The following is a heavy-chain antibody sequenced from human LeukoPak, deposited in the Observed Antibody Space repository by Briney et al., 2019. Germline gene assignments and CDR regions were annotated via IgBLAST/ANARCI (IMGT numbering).Heavy chain of an antibody. J-gene: IGHJ6*03. Sequence: SQTLSLTCTVSGGSISSGSYYWSWIRQPAGKGLEWIGRIYTSGSTNYNPSLKSRVTISVDTSKNQFSLKLSSVTAADTAVYYCARGTWLHYYYMDVWGKGTTVTVSS. D-gene: IGHD5-12*01. CDR1: GGSISSGSYY. V-gene: IGHV4-61*02. CDR3: ARGTWLHYYYMDV. CDR2: IYTSGST.